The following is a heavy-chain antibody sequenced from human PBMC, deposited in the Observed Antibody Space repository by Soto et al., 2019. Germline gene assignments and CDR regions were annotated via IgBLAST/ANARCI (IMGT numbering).Heavy chain of an antibody. V-gene: IGHV5-51*01. CDR1: GYSFTSYW. CDR2: IYPGDSDT. CDR3: ARLGGATIFLYYYYGMDV. D-gene: IGHD3-3*01. Sequence: GESLKISCKGSGYSFTSYWIGWVRQMPWKGLEWMGIIYPGDSDTRYSPSFQGQVTISADKSISTAYLQWSSLKASDTAMYYCARLGGATIFLYYYYGMDVWGQGTTVTVSS. J-gene: IGHJ6*02.